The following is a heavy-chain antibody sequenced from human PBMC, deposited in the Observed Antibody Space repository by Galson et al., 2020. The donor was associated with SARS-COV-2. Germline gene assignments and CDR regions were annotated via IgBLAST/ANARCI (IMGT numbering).Heavy chain of an antibody. CDR2: IYYSGST. Sequence: SETLSLTCTVSGCSISSSSYYWGWIRQPPGKGLEWIGSIYYSGSTYYNPSLKRRVTISVDTSKNQFSLKLSSVTAADTAVYYCARTYGSGSYYDPRYYFDYWGQGTLVTVSS. CDR3: ARTYGSGSYYDPRYYFDY. CDR1: GCSISSSSYY. J-gene: IGHJ4*02. V-gene: IGHV4-39*01. D-gene: IGHD3-10*01.